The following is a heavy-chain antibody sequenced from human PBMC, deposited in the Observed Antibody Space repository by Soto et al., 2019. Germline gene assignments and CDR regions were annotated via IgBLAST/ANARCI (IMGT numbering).Heavy chain of an antibody. CDR3: ARLPYSAYNRHFDY. CDR1: GFTFSSYW. J-gene: IGHJ4*02. CDR2: INSDGSST. Sequence: LRRSCAASGFTFSSYWMHWVRQAPGKGLVWVSRINSDGSSTSYADSVKGRFTISRDNAKNTLYLQMNSLRAEDTAVYYCARLPYSAYNRHFDYWGQGTLVTVSS. V-gene: IGHV3-74*01. D-gene: IGHD4-4*01.